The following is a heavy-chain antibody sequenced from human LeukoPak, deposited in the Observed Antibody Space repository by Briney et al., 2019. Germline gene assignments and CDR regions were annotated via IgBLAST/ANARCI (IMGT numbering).Heavy chain of an antibody. V-gene: IGHV3-21*01. J-gene: IGHJ4*02. CDR1: GFTLSTYS. D-gene: IGHD3-3*01. CDR2: ISDSSTYI. Sequence: GGSLRLSCVASGFTLSTYSMNWVRQTPGKGLEWVSSISDSSTYIYYADSVKGRFTISRDSAKNSLYLQMNSLRAEDTAVYYCARDLYSATYDFWSGYTFEYWGQGVLVTVSS. CDR3: ARDLYSATYDFWSGYTFEY.